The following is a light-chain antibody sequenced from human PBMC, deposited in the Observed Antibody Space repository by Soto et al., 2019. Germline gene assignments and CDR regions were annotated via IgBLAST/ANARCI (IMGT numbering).Light chain of an antibody. CDR3: CSYAGTYAFVM. Sequence: QSVLTQPRSVSGSPGQSVTISCTGTSSDVGGYNYVSWYQEHPGKAPKLMIYDVSKRRSGVPDRFSGSKSGNTASLTISGLQGEDEADYYCCSYAGTYAFVMFGGGTKLTVL. V-gene: IGLV2-11*01. CDR2: DVS. J-gene: IGLJ3*02. CDR1: SSDVGGYNY.